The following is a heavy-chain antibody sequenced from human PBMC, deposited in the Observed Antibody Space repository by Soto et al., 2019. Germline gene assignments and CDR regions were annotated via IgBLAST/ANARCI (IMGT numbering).Heavy chain of an antibody. CDR2: IYYSGNT. V-gene: IGHV4-39*01. J-gene: IGHJ4*02. CDR1: GGSISSSNYF. CDR3: ARLSVVALRHYFDY. D-gene: IGHD2-15*01. Sequence: LSLTCTVSGGSISSSNYFWGWIRQPPGKGLEWIGNIYYSGNTYYNPSLKSRVTISVDTSKNQFSLKLSSLTAAGTAVYYCARLSVVALRHYFDYWGQGTLVTVSS.